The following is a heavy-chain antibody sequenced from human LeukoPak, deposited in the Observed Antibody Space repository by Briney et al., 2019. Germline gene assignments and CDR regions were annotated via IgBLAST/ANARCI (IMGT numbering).Heavy chain of an antibody. CDR1: GFTFSSYA. Sequence: GGSLRLSCAASGFTFSSYAMSWVRQAPGKGLEWVSAISGSGGSTYYADSVKGRFTISRDNSKNTLYLQMNSLRAEDTAVYYCAKDYSGSYYGLLDPWGQGTLVTVSS. D-gene: IGHD1-26*01. CDR2: ISGSGGST. V-gene: IGHV3-23*01. CDR3: AKDYSGSYYGLLDP. J-gene: IGHJ5*02.